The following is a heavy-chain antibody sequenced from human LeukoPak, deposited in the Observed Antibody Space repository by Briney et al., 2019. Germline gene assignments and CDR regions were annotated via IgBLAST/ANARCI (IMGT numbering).Heavy chain of an antibody. CDR1: GGSISSGSYY. D-gene: IGHD3-3*01. CDR3: ARSYYDFPSFDY. V-gene: IGHV4-61*02. CDR2: IYTSGST. Sequence: TSETLSLTCTVSGGSISSGSYYWSWIRQPAGKGLEWIGRIYTSGSTNYNPSLKSRVTISVDTSKNQFSLKLSSVTAADTAVYYCARSYYDFPSFDYWGQGTLVTVSS. J-gene: IGHJ4*02.